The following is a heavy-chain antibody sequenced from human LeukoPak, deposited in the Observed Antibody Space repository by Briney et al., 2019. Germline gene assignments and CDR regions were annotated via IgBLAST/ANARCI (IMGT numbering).Heavy chain of an antibody. D-gene: IGHD3-10*01. J-gene: IGHJ5*02. CDR1: GFTFSGSW. CDR2: IKQDGSEK. CDR3: ATAGDRSCFDP. Sequence: PGGSLRLSCVASGFTFSGSWMTWVRQAAGKGLEWVANIKQDGSEKHYADSVEGRFTISRDNAKNSLYLQMNNLNSEDTAVYFCATAGDRSCFDPWGRGTLVTVSS. V-gene: IGHV3-7*01.